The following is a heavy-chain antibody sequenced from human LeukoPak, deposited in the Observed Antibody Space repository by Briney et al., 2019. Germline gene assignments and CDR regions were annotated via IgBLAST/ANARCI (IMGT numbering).Heavy chain of an antibody. CDR1: GYTFTSYG. CDR3: ARADFIAVAAVFDY. V-gene: IGHV1-18*01. D-gene: IGHD6-19*01. CDR2: ISAYNGNT. Sequence: ASVKVSCKASGYTFTSYGISWVRQAPGQGLEWMGWISAYNGNTNYAQKLQGRVTMTTDTSTSTAYMELRSLRSDDTAVYYCARADFIAVAAVFDYWGQGTLVTVPS. J-gene: IGHJ4*02.